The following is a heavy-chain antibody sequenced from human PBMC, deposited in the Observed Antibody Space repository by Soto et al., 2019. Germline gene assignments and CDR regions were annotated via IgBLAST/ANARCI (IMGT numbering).Heavy chain of an antibody. CDR2: INVGNGNS. J-gene: IGHJ4*02. CDR3: TRSSERGY. D-gene: IGHD2-15*01. Sequence: QVQLVQSGAEVKKHGASVKVSCKTSGYTYTEYPIHWVRQAPGQGPEWMGWINVGNGNSKHSQKFQGRVTMSRDTSAGTVYMELSSLGSEDTAVYYCTRSSERGYLGQGTLVTVAS. V-gene: IGHV1-3*01. CDR1: GYTYTEYP.